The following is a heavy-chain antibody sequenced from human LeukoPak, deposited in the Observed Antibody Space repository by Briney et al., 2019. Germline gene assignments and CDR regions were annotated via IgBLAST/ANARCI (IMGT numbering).Heavy chain of an antibody. V-gene: IGHV3-9*01. CDR1: GFTFDDYA. D-gene: IGHD5-24*01. CDR2: ISWNSGSI. J-gene: IGHJ4*02. CDR3: AKELATKLEDTRAFDY. Sequence: TGGSLRLSCAASGFTFDDYAMHWVRQAPGKGLEWVSGISWNSGSIGYADSVKGRFTISRDNAKNSLYLQMNSLRAEDTALYYCAKELATKLEDTRAFDYWGQGTLVTVSS.